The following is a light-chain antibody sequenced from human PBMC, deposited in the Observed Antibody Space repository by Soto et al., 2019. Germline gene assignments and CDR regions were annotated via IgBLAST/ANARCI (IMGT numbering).Light chain of an antibody. V-gene: IGKV1-5*01. CDR1: QTVNTW. CDR3: QQYNSYWT. CDR2: DAS. J-gene: IGKJ1*01. Sequence: DIQLTQSPSTLSASVGERVTITCRASQTVNTWLAWYQHKPGKAPKLLIYDASVLETGVPSRFSGFSSGTEFTLTISSLQPDDFATYFCQQYNSYWTFGQGTKVEIK.